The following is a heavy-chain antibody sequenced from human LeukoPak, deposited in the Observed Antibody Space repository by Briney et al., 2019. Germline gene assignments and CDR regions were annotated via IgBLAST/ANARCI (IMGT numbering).Heavy chain of an antibody. CDR1: GFTFSSYE. D-gene: IGHD7-27*01. V-gene: IGHV3-48*03. CDR3: ARAERTGRFDY. J-gene: IGHJ4*02. CDR2: ISSSGSTI. Sequence: PGGSLRLSCAASGFTFSSYEMNWVRQAPGKGLEWVSYISSSGSTIYYADSVKGRFTISRDNAKNSLYLQMNSLGAEDTAVYYCARAERTGRFDYWGQGTLVTVSS.